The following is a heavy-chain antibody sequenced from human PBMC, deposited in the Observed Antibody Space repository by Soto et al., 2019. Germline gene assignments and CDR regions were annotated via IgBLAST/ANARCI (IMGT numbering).Heavy chain of an antibody. Sequence: SETLSLTCAVYGGSFSGYYWSWIRQPPGKGLEWIGEINHSGSTNYNPSLKSRVTISVDTSKNQFSLKLSSVTAADTAVYYCARGVRRGTGYYCTNGVCSPDRDYWGQGTLVTVSS. CDR3: ARGVRRGTGYYCTNGVCSPDRDY. D-gene: IGHD2-8*01. CDR2: INHSGST. CDR1: GGSFSGYY. V-gene: IGHV4-34*01. J-gene: IGHJ4*02.